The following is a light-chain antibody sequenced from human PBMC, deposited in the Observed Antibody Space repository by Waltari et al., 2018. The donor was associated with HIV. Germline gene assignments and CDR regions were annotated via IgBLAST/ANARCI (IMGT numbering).Light chain of an antibody. CDR3: QAAAPSGTSVA. J-gene: IGLJ2*01. V-gene: IGLV3-25*03. CDR2: RDS. Sequence: SSDLTQAPSVSVSPGQTASISCSGNELANQYVHWYQEKAGQAPVLVISRDSERPLGIPERFSGSRSGSLATLTITGVLADDEADYYCQAAAPSGTSVAFGGGTKPTVL. CDR1: ELANQY.